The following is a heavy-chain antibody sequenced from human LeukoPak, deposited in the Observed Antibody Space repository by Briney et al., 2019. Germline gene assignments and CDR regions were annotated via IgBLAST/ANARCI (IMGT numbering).Heavy chain of an antibody. CDR2: MNPNSGNT. CDR1: GYTFTSYD. D-gene: IGHD2-2*01. V-gene: IGHV1-8*03. CDR3: ARESYCSSTSCYFLGRGYYYYYMDV. Sequence: GAXXKVSCKASGYTFTSYDINWVRQAPGQGLEWMGWMNPNSGNTVYAQKFKGRVTINRKNSISRAYMEVRRLRYEDTGVYYCARESYCSSTSCYFLGRGYYYYYMDVWGKGTTVTVSS. J-gene: IGHJ6*03.